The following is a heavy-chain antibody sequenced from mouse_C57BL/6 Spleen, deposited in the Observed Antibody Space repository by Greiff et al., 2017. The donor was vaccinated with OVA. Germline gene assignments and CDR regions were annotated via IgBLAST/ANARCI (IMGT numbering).Heavy chain of an antibody. V-gene: IGHV5-17*01. CDR3: ASFYGNWYFDV. D-gene: IGHD1-1*02. J-gene: IGHJ1*03. CDR2: ISSGSSTI. Sequence: KLMESGGGLVKPGGSLKLSCAASGFTFSDYGMHWVRQAPEKGLEWVAYISSGSSTIYYADTVKGRFTISRDNAKNTLFLQMTSLRSEDTAMYYCASFYGNWYFDVWGTGTTVTVSS. CDR1: GFTFSDYG.